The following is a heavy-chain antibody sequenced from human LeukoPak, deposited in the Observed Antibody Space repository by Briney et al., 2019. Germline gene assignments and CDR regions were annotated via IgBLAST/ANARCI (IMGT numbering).Heavy chain of an antibody. D-gene: IGHD3-10*02. V-gene: IGHV4-39*01. CDR1: GGSISSSSYY. CDR3: ARHNDYYVVGGMGV. CDR2: IYYSGST. Sequence: SETLSLTCTVSGGSISSSSYYWGWIRQPPGKGLEWIGSIYYSGSTYYNPSLKSRVTISVDTSKNQFSLKLSSVTAADTAVYYCARHNDYYVVGGMGVWGQGTTVTVSS. J-gene: IGHJ6*02.